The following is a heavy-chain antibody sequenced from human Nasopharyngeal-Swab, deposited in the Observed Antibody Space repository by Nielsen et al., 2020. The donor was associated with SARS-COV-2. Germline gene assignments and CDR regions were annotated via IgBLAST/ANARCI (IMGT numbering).Heavy chain of an antibody. Sequence: GESLKISCAASGFTFSSYWMHWVRQAPGKGLVWVSRINSDGSSTSYADSVKGRFTIPRDNAKNTLYLQMNSLRAEDTAVYYCARDRIGVGMDVWGQGTTVTVSS. D-gene: IGHD2-15*01. CDR1: GFTFSSYW. J-gene: IGHJ6*02. CDR3: ARDRIGVGMDV. V-gene: IGHV3-74*01. CDR2: INSDGSST.